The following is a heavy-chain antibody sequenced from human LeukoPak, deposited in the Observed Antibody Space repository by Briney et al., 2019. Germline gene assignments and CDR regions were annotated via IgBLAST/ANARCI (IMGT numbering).Heavy chain of an antibody. CDR3: ARSVAALYYMDV. CDR2: ISGSGGST. D-gene: IGHD2-15*01. Sequence: GGSLRLSCAASGFTCSSYAMSWVRQAPGQGLEWVSAISGSGGSTYYADSVKGRFTISRDNSKNTLYLQMNSLRAEDTAVYYCARSVAALYYMDVWGKGTTVTVSS. CDR1: GFTCSSYA. J-gene: IGHJ6*03. V-gene: IGHV3-23*01.